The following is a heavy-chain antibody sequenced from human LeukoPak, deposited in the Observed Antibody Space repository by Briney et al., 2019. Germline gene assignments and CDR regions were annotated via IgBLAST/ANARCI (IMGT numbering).Heavy chain of an antibody. Sequence: GASVKVSCKASGYSFTSYYMHWVRQAPGQGLEWMGIINPSGDSTNYAQKFQGRVTMTRDMSTSTVYMELSSLRSEDTAVYYCARFPLGMELRDYWGQGTLVTVSS. J-gene: IGHJ4*02. V-gene: IGHV1-46*01. D-gene: IGHD1-7*01. CDR3: ARFPLGMELRDY. CDR1: GYSFTSYY. CDR2: INPSGDST.